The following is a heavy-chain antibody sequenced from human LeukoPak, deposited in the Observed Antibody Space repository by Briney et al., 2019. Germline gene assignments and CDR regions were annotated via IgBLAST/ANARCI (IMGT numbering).Heavy chain of an antibody. Sequence: GGSLRLSCAASGFTFSSYAMSWVRQAPGKGLEWVSAISGSGGSTYYADSVKGRFTISRDNSKNTLYLQMNRLRAEDTAVYYCAKDVEHDSSGMNWFDPWGQGTLVTVSS. J-gene: IGHJ5*02. CDR3: AKDVEHDSSGMNWFDP. CDR2: ISGSGGST. CDR1: GFTFSSYA. D-gene: IGHD3-22*01. V-gene: IGHV3-23*01.